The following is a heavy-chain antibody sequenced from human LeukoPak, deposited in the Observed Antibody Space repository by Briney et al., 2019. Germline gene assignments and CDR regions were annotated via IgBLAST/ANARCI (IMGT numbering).Heavy chain of an antibody. D-gene: IGHD6-19*01. CDR3: ARGWGGSSGWYGMDV. CDR2: ISSSSSYI. Sequence: PGGSLRLSCAASGFTFSSYSMNWVRQAPGKGLEWVSSISSSSSYIYYADSVKGRFTISRDNAKNSLYLQMNSLRAEDTAVYYCARGWGGSSGWYGMDVWGQGTTVTVSS. V-gene: IGHV3-21*01. J-gene: IGHJ6*02. CDR1: GFTFSSYS.